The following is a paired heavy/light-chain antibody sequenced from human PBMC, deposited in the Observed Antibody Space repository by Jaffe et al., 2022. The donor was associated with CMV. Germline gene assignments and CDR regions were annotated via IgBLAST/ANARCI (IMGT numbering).Light chain of an antibody. Sequence: QTVVTQEPSLTVSPGGTVTLTCASSTGAVTSGYYPNWFQQKPGQAPRALIYSTSNKHSWTPARFSGSLLGGKAALTLSGVQPEDEAEYYCLLYYGGAWVFGGGTKLTVL. J-gene: IGLJ3*02. CDR3: LLYYGGAWV. CDR1: TGAVTSGYY. V-gene: IGLV7-43*01. CDR2: STS.
Heavy chain of an antibody. CDR2: ISYDGSNK. CDR1: GFTFSSYG. Sequence: QVQLVESGGGVVQPGRSLRLSCAASGFTFSSYGMHWVRQAPGKGLEWVAVISYDGSNKYYADSVKGRFTISRDNSKNTLYLQMNSLRAEDTAVYYCAKGDGTINVLLWFGERSEHFDYWGQGTLVTVSS. CDR3: AKGDGTINVLLWFGERSEHFDY. D-gene: IGHD3-10*01. V-gene: IGHV3-30*18. J-gene: IGHJ4*02.